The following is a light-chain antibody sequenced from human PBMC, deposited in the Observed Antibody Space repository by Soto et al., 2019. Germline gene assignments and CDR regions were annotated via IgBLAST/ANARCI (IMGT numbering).Light chain of an antibody. CDR2: VAS. V-gene: IGKV1-6*02. CDR3: IQTYNYPRT. Sequence: AIQMTQSPSSLSASVGDRVTITCRASQDIRTNLGWYQQKPGKAPKLLIYVASILQSWVPSRFRGSGSVTDFTLTTRSLQPDDFATYDYIQTYNYPRTFGQVTNVEIK. CDR1: QDIRTN. J-gene: IGKJ1*01.